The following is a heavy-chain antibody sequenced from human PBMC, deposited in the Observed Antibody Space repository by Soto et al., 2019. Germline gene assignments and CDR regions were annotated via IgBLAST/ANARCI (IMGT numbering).Heavy chain of an antibody. D-gene: IGHD1-26*01. CDR2: MSYDGSKK. Sequence: PGGSLRLSCAASGFTFGSYGMHWVRQAPGKGLEWVALMSYDGSKKYYADSVKGRFTISRDKSKNTLYLQMNSLRAEDTAVYYCAKGGGGSYLYFDYWGQGTLVNVS. J-gene: IGHJ4*02. CDR3: AKGGGGSYLYFDY. V-gene: IGHV3-30*18. CDR1: GFTFGSYG.